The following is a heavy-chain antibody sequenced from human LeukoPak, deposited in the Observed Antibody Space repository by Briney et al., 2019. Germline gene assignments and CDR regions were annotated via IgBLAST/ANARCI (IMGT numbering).Heavy chain of an antibody. CDR3: ASHFRSNHYYFYYMDV. CDR1: GGTFDRYA. V-gene: IGHV1-69*05. CDR2: IAPIFGTP. Sequence: SVKVSCKASGGTFDRYAISWVRRAPGQGLEWMGGIAPIFGTPNYAQNFQGRVTITTDESTSTAYMELSSLRSDDTAVYYCASHFRSNHYYFYYMDVWGTGTTVTVSS. J-gene: IGHJ6*03. D-gene: IGHD3-16*02.